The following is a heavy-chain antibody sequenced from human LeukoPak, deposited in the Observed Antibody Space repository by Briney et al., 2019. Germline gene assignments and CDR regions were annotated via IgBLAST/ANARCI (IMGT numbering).Heavy chain of an antibody. CDR1: GGSFSGYY. V-gene: IGHV4-34*01. CDR2: INHSGST. D-gene: IGHD6-6*01. Sequence: PSETLSLTCAVYGGSFSGYYWSWIRQPPGKGPEWIGEINHSGSTNYNPSLKSRVTISVDTSKNQFSLKLSSVTAADTAVYYCARARGSSSSDYWGQGTLVTVSS. CDR3: ARARGSSSSDY. J-gene: IGHJ4*02.